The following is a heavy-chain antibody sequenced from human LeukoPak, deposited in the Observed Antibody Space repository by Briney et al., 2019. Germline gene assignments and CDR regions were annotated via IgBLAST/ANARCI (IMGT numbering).Heavy chain of an antibody. J-gene: IGHJ4*02. V-gene: IGHV3-48*03. CDR3: AQIYTYGSSQFDY. CDR1: GFTFSNYE. CDR2: ISSSGSTI. Sequence: GGSLRLSCAASGFTFSNYEMNWVRQAPGKGLEWVSYISSSGSTIYYADSVKCRFTISRDNAKNSLYLQMNSLRAEDTAVYYCAQIYTYGSSQFDYWGQGTLVTVSS. D-gene: IGHD5-18*01.